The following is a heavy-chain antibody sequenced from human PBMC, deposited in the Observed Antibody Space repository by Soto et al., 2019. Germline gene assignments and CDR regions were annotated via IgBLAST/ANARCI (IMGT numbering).Heavy chain of an antibody. Sequence: PGESLKISCKGSGYSFTSYWSGWVRQMPGKGLEWMGIIYPGDSDTRYSPSFQGQVTISADKSISTAYLQWSSLKASDTAMYYCARSASSPEPGRLSPLNWFDPWGQGTLVTVSS. CDR1: GYSFTSYW. D-gene: IGHD2-2*01. CDR2: IYPGDSDT. V-gene: IGHV5-51*01. J-gene: IGHJ5*02. CDR3: ARSASSPEPGRLSPLNWFDP.